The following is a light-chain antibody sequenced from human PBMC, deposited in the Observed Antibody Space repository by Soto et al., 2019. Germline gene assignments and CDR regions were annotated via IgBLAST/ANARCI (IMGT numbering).Light chain of an antibody. CDR3: LQYGSSPVS. Sequence: EIVLTQSPGTLSLSPGERATLSCRASQSVSSSNLAWYQHKPGQAPRLVMYGASTRATGIPDRFSGSGSGTAFTLAISRLEPEDVAIYYCLQYGSSPVSFGQGTKLEIK. J-gene: IGKJ2*03. CDR1: QSVSSSN. CDR2: GAS. V-gene: IGKV3-20*01.